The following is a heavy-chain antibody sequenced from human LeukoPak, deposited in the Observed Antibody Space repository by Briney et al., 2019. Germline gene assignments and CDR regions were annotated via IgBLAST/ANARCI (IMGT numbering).Heavy chain of an antibody. CDR2: VYYSGST. V-gene: IGHV4-61*05. CDR1: GGSTASSSHY. J-gene: IGHJ4*02. D-gene: IGHD3-16*01. Sequence: SETLSLTCTVSGGSTASSSHYWGWIRQPPGKGLEWIGYVYYSGSTNYNPSLKSRVTISVDTSKNQFSLNLSSVTAADTAVYYCARGGYYFDYWGQGSLVTVSS. CDR3: ARGGYYFDY.